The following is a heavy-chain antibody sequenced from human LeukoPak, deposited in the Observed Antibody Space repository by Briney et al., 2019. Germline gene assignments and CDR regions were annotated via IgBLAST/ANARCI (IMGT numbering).Heavy chain of an antibody. D-gene: IGHD5-24*01. V-gene: IGHV3-64*04. Sequence: GGSLRLSCSASGFTFSRYFMHWVRQAPGKGLEYVSAIRNDGGSTFYADSVKGRFTISRDNAKNSLYLQMNSLRAEDTAVYYCANNDYLGYWGQGTLVTVSS. CDR2: IRNDGGST. CDR1: GFTFSRYF. CDR3: ANNDYLGY. J-gene: IGHJ4*02.